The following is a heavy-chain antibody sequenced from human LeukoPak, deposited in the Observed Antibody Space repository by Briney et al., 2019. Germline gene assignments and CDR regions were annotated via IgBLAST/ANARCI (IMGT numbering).Heavy chain of an antibody. D-gene: IGHD1-7*01. Sequence: GASVRVSCKASGYTFTSNGMSWVRQAPGQGLEWMGWISTNSGKTDYAQKFQGRVTLTTDTSTSTTYMELRSLGSDDTAIYYCARDRNYSPDYWGQGTLSPSPQ. J-gene: IGHJ4*02. V-gene: IGHV1-18*01. CDR1: GYTFTSNG. CDR2: ISTNSGKT. CDR3: ARDRNYSPDY.